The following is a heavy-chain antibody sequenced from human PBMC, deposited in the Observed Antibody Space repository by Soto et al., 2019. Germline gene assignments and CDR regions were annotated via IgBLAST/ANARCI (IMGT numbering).Heavy chain of an antibody. CDR1: GFTFSSYE. CDR2: ISSSGSTI. Sequence: GGSLRLSCTASGFTFSSYEMNWVRRAPGKGLEWVSYISSSGSTIYYADSVKGRFTISRDNAKNSLYLQMNSLRAEDTAVYYCARRDQYSSSWAYYYYGMDVWGQGTTVTVSS. V-gene: IGHV3-48*03. D-gene: IGHD6-13*01. J-gene: IGHJ6*02. CDR3: ARRDQYSSSWAYYYYGMDV.